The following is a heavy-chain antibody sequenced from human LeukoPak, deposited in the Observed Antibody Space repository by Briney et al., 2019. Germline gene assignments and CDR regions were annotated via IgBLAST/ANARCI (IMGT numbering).Heavy chain of an antibody. CDR2: ISGSGGRT. V-gene: IGHV3-23*01. CDR3: AKGWFDP. Sequence: GGSLRLSCAASGCTFTSYAMSWVRQAPGKGLEWVSGISGSGGRTDYADSVKGRFTISRDNSKNTLYLQMNSLRAEDTAVYYCAKGWFDPWGQGTLVTVSS. CDR1: GCTFTSYA. J-gene: IGHJ5*02.